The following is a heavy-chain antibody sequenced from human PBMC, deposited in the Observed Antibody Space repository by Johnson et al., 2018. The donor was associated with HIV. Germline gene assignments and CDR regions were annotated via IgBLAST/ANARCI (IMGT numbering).Heavy chain of an antibody. CDR3: ARDPFPRFYAFDI. CDR2: IYSGGTT. CDR1: GFNVTSHY. J-gene: IGHJ3*02. V-gene: IGHV3-66*01. Sequence: VQLVESGGALVQPGGSLRLSCAASGFNVTSHYMNWVRQAPGKGLEWVSLIYSGGTTYYTDSVKGRFSISRDNSKNMLYLQMNSLRAEDTAVYYCARDPFPRFYAFDIWGQGTMVTVSS.